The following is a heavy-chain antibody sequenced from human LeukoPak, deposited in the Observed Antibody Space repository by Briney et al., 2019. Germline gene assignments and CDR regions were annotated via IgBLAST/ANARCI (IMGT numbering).Heavy chain of an antibody. Sequence: SETLSLTCTVSGGSISSGGYYWSWIRQHPGKGLEWIGYIYYSGSTYYNPSLKSRVTISVDTSKNQFSLKLSSVTAADTAVYYCARAALRYFDWLLEGTYYFDYWGQGTLVTVSS. CDR2: IYYSGST. J-gene: IGHJ4*02. CDR1: GGSISSGGYY. D-gene: IGHD3-9*01. V-gene: IGHV4-31*03. CDR3: ARAALRYFDWLLEGTYYFDY.